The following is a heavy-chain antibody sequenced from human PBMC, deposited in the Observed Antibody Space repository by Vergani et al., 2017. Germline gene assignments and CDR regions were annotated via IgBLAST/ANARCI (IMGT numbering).Heavy chain of an antibody. CDR2: IYSTGST. CDR1: GGPFNTYY. V-gene: IGHV4-59*13. J-gene: IGHJ6*02. CDR3: ARVMYRDEASTGYRLEGRDI. D-gene: IGHD3-9*01. Sequence: QVQLQESGPGLVKASQTLSLTCSVSGGPFNTYYWSWIRQSPGKGLEWIGYIYSTGSTNYNPSLNSRVTMSVDTSKNQFSLKLRSVTAADTAVYFCARVMYRDEASTGYRLEGRDIWGQGTTDTISS.